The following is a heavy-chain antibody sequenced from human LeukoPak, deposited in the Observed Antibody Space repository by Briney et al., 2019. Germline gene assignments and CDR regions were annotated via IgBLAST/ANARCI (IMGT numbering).Heavy chain of an antibody. CDR2: ISGSGGST. V-gene: IGHV3-23*01. CDR1: GFTFSNYA. Sequence: GGSLRLSCAASGFTFSNYAMNWVRQAPGKGLEWVSGISGSGGSTYYADSVKGRFTISRDNSKNTLYLQMNSLRAEDTAVYYWAKGPVVTFDIWGQGTMVTVSS. CDR3: AKGPVVTFDI. D-gene: IGHD2-15*01. J-gene: IGHJ3*02.